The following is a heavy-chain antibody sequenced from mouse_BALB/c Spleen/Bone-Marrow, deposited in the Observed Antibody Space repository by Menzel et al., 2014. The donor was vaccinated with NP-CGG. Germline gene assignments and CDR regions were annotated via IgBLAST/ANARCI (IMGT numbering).Heavy chain of an antibody. Sequence: EVKLVESGGGLVQPGGSLELSCATSGFTFSDYYMYWVRQTPEKRLEWVAYISNGGGSTYYPDTVKGRFTISRDNAKNTLYLQMSRLKSEDTAMYYCARHNYDETWFAYWGQGTLVTVSA. CDR3: ARHNYDETWFAY. CDR2: ISNGGGST. CDR1: GFTFSDYY. D-gene: IGHD2-4*01. V-gene: IGHV5-12*02. J-gene: IGHJ3*01.